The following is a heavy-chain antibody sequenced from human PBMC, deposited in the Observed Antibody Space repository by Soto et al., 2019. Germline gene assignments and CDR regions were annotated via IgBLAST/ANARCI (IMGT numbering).Heavy chain of an antibody. CDR2: INIDGSRT. Sequence: EVQLVESGGGLVQPGGSLRLSCAASGLTFSGYWMHWVRQIPGKGLLWVARINIDGSRTNYADSVKGRFTISRDDAKNTLYLQMNSLRVEDTAVYYCARDGPGSGIDRDSWGLGNLVTVSS. V-gene: IGHV3-74*01. CDR3: ARDGPGSGIDRDS. D-gene: IGHD3-10*01. J-gene: IGHJ4*02. CDR1: GLTFSGYW.